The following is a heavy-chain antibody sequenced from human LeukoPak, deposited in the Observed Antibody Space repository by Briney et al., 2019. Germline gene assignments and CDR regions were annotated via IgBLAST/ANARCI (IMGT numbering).Heavy chain of an antibody. Sequence: ASVKVSCKASGYTFTSYYMHWVRQAPGQGLEWMGIINPSGGSTSYAQKFQGRVTMTRDTSTSTVYMELSSLRSEDTAVYYCARGSGSGSYYNAPLDYWGQGALATVSS. D-gene: IGHD3-10*01. J-gene: IGHJ4*02. CDR2: INPSGGST. V-gene: IGHV1-46*01. CDR3: ARGSGSGSYYNAPLDY. CDR1: GYTFTSYY.